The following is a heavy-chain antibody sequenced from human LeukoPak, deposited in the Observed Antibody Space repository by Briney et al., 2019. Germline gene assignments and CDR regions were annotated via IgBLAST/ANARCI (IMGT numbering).Heavy chain of an antibody. D-gene: IGHD3-9*01. CDR3: ARLLTGSRTKKNFYHYGMDV. J-gene: IGHJ6*02. CDR1: GGSISSYY. CDR2: IYYSGST. V-gene: IGHV4-59*08. Sequence: PSETLSLTCTVSGGSISSYYWSWIRQPPGKGLECIGYIYYSGSTNYNPSLKSRVIISVDTSKNQFSLKLSSVTAADTAVYYCARLLTGSRTKKNFYHYGMDVWGQGTTVTVSS.